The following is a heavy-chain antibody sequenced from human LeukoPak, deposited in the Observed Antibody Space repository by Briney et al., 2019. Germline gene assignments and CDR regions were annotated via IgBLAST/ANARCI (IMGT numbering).Heavy chain of an antibody. CDR2: IYSGGAT. V-gene: IGHV3-66*01. J-gene: IGHJ4*02. Sequence: PGGSLRLSCAASGFXVGANFMSWVRQAPGKGLEWLSVIYSGGATYYADSVKGRFSISRDILKNTLFLQMNSLRAEDTAVYYCARDRGYYDRSGYFYDSNWGQGTLVTVSS. CDR1: GFXVGANF. CDR3: ARDRGYYDRSGYFYDSN. D-gene: IGHD3-22*01.